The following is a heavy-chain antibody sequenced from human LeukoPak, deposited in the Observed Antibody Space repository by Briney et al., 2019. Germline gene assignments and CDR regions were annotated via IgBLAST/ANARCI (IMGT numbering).Heavy chain of an antibody. J-gene: IGHJ4*02. CDR2: IKSKTDGGTT. V-gene: IGHV3-15*01. D-gene: IGHD3-16*01. Sequence: PGGSLRLSCAASGFTFSNAWMSWVRQAPGKGLEWDGRIKSKTDGGTTDYAAPVKGRFTISRDDSKNTLYLQMNSLKTEDTAVYYCTTDGYVWGSYYDYWGQGTLVTVSS. CDR3: TTDGYVWGSYYDY. CDR1: GFTFSNAW.